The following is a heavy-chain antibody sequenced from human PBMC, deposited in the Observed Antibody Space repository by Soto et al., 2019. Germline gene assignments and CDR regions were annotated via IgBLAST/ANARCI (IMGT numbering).Heavy chain of an antibody. Sequence: TLSLNCDVSRDTISSGSSTYAKIRQPPGEALEWIGHTYHSGNPDYNPSLKSRVIISVDRSKNQFSLKVRSVTAADTAVYYCARKTYDAYVGYFDPWGQGILVTVS. CDR3: ARKTYDAYVGYFDP. D-gene: IGHD3-10*02. J-gene: IGHJ4*02. CDR1: RDTISSGSST. CDR2: TYHSGNP. V-gene: IGHV4-30-2*01.